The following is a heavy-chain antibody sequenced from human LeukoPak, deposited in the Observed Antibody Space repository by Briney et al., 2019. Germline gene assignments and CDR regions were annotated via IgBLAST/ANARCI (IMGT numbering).Heavy chain of an antibody. D-gene: IGHD2-2*01. CDR1: GGTFSSFA. CDR2: IIPIFGTA. V-gene: IGHV1-69*05. Sequence: ASVKVSCKASGGTFSSFAISWVRQAPGQGLEWMGGIIPIFGTANYPQKFQGRVTITTDESTSTAYMELSSLRSEDTAVYYCATRPPYCSSTSCYQYDYWGQGTLVTVSS. J-gene: IGHJ4*02. CDR3: ATRPPYCSSTSCYQYDY.